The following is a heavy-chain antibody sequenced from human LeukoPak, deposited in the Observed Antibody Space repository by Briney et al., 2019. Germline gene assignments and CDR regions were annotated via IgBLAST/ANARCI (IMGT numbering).Heavy chain of an antibody. D-gene: IGHD6-6*01. V-gene: IGHV1-2*02. CDR2: INPNSGGT. Sequence: ASVKVSCKASGYTFTGYYMHWVRQAPGQGLEWMGWINPNSGGTNYAQKFQGRVTMTRDTSIGTAYMELSRLRSDDTAVYYCARVRTYSSSSLKWFGPWGQGTLVTVSS. CDR1: GYTFTGYY. J-gene: IGHJ5*02. CDR3: ARVRTYSSSSLKWFGP.